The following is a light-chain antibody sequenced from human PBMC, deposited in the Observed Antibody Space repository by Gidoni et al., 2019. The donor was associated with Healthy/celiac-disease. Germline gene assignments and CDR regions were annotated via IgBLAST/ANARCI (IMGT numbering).Light chain of an antibody. CDR2: EVS. J-gene: IGLJ2*01. V-gene: IGLV2-23*02. CDR1: SSDVASYNL. CDR3: CSYAGSSYVV. Sequence: QSALTQPASVSGSPGQSITISCTGTSSDVASYNLVSWYQQHPGKAPKLMIYEVSKRPSGVSNRFSGSKSGNTASLTISGLQAEDEADYYCCSYAGSSYVVFGGGTKLTVL.